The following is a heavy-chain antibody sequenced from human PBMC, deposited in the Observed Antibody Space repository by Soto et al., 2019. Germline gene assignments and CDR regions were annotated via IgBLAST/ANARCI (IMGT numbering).Heavy chain of an antibody. J-gene: IGHJ4*02. V-gene: IGHV4-31*03. D-gene: IGHD3-10*02. CDR1: GVSISSGGHY. CDR2: IYYSGGT. CDR3: ARDPTRMFLF. Sequence: PSETLFLTCTVSGVSISSGGHYWSWLRQYPGKGLEWIGFIYYSGGTYYNPSLQSRVAISIDTSKNQFSLKLSSVTAADTAVYYCARDPTRMFLFWGQAPLV.